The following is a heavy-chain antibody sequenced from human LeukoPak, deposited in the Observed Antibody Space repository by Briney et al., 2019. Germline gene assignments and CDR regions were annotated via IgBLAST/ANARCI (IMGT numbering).Heavy chain of an antibody. J-gene: IGHJ4*02. CDR3: TTINKLKGYSFDY. CDR1: GFTLSSYG. CDR2: ISGSGGST. V-gene: IGHV3-23*01. D-gene: IGHD5-18*01. Sequence: PGGSLRLSCAASGFTLSSYGMSWVRQAPGKGLEWVSAISGSGGSTYYADSVKGRFTISRDNSKNTLYLQMNSLRAEDTAVYYCTTINKLKGYSFDYWGQGTLVTVSS.